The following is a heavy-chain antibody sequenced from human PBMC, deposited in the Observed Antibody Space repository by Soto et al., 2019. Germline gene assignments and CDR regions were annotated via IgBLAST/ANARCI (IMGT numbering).Heavy chain of an antibody. Sequence: GASVKVSCKASGGTFSSYAISWVRQAPGQGLEWMGGIIPIFGTANYAQKFQGRVTITADESTSTAYMELSSLRSEDTAVYHCARERLAGDYYYYGMDVWGQGTTVTVSS. CDR1: GGTFSSYA. J-gene: IGHJ6*02. CDR3: ARERLAGDYYYYGMDV. D-gene: IGHD6-19*01. CDR2: IIPIFGTA. V-gene: IGHV1-69*13.